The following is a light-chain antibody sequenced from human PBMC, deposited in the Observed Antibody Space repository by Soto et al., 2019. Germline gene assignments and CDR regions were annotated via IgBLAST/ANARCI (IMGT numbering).Light chain of an antibody. CDR3: GTWDSSLSGGV. V-gene: IGLV1-40*01. Sequence: QSVLTQPPSVSGAPGQTVTISCTGSTSNIGAGYDVHCSQHLPGTAPRLLISAENNRPSGVSDRFSGSKSATSVSLAITGLQAEDEADYYCGTWDSSLSGGVFGGGTKLTVL. J-gene: IGLJ3*02. CDR2: AEN. CDR1: TSNIGAGYD.